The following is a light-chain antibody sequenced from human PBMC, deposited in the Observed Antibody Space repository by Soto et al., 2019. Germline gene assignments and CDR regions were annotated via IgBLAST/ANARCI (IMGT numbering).Light chain of an antibody. J-gene: IGKJ3*01. Sequence: DIQMTQSPSSLSASVGDRVTITCRASQSISSFLNWYQQKPGKAPKVMIYAASSLQSGVPSRFSGSGSGTDFTLTISSLQPEDFAIYYCQQSYNIPRTFGPGTKVDIK. V-gene: IGKV1-39*01. CDR2: AAS. CDR3: QQSYNIPRT. CDR1: QSISSF.